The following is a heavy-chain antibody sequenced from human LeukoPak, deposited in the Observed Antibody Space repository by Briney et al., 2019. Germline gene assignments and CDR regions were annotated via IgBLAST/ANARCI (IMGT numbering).Heavy chain of an antibody. Sequence: SQTLSLTCTVSGGSISSGAYYWTWIRRHPGKGLEWIGYIYNSGSTYYNPSLKSRVTISVDTSKNQFSVKLSSVSAADTAVYYCATGGGRYYFDYWGQGALVTVSS. V-gene: IGHV4-31*03. D-gene: IGHD3-16*01. CDR3: ATGGGRYYFDY. CDR2: IYNSGST. J-gene: IGHJ4*02. CDR1: GGSISSGAYY.